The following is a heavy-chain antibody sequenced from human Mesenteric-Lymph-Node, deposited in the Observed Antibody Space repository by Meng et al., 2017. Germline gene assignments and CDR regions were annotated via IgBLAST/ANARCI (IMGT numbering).Heavy chain of an antibody. Sequence: SETLSLTCAISGGSITSSNWCSWVRQPPGKGLEWIGEISHSERTNYNPSLKSRVTISADKSKNHLSLKLSSVTAADTAVYYCASNRYYESSGYSHFDYWGQGTLVTGSS. J-gene: IGHJ4*02. D-gene: IGHD3-22*01. V-gene: IGHV4-4*02. CDR2: ISHSERT. CDR3: ASNRYYESSGYSHFDY. CDR1: GGSITSSNW.